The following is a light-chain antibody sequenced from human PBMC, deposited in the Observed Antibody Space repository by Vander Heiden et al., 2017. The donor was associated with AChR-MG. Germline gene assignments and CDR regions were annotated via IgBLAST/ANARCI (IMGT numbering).Light chain of an antibody. CDR1: QDISGS. Sequence: ISCRASQDISGSLAWYQQKPGAAPRFVAYAASRLESGVPSRFSGGGSGTDYTLTISSLQPEDFATYYCQQYYKSPWTFGQGTTVGI. CDR2: AAS. J-gene: IGKJ1*01. CDR3: QQYYKSPWT. V-gene: IGKV1-NL1*01.